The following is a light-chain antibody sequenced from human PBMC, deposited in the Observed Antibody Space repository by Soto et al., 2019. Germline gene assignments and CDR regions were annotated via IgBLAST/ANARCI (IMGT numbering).Light chain of an antibody. V-gene: IGKV3D-15*01. CDR3: QQYKNWPAIT. CDR2: GAS. CDR1: QSVGSN. J-gene: IGKJ5*01. Sequence: EIVMTQSPATLSLTPGERATGSGSASQSVGSNLAWYQQKPGQAPRLLIYGASTRATGIPARFSGSGSGTEFTLTISSLQSEDFAVYYCQQYKNWPAITFGQGTRLEI.